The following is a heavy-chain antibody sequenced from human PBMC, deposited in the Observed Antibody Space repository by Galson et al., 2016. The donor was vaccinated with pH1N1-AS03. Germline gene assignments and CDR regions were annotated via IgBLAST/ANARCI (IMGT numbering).Heavy chain of an antibody. CDR2: ISSSGTI. D-gene: IGHD2-21*02. V-gene: IGHV3-48*02. CDR3: ARESVTHHDY. Sequence: SLRLSCAASGFTFSTYSMNWVRQAPGKGLEWVSYISSSGTIYYADSVKGRFTISRDNAKNSLYLQMNSLRDEDTAVYYCARESVTHHDYWGQGTLVTVSS. CDR1: GFTFSTYS. J-gene: IGHJ4*02.